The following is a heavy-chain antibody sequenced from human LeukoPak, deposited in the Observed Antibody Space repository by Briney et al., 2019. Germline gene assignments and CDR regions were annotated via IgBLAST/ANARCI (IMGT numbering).Heavy chain of an antibody. CDR2: INARGDT. V-gene: IGHV4-34*01. J-gene: IGHJ5*02. D-gene: IGHD2-2*01. CDR1: GWSFNDYY. Sequence: SETLSLTCAVYGWSFNDYYWNWVRQPPGKGLEWIGEINARGDTNYNPSLKSRVTISADSSKNQFSLTLTSMIAADTAIYYCARGQVPAARGYNWFDPWGQGTLVTVSS. CDR3: ARGQVPAARGYNWFDP.